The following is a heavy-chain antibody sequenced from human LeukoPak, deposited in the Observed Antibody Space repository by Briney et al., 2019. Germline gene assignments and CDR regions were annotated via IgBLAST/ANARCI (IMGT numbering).Heavy chain of an antibody. V-gene: IGHV3-21*01. CDR3: ARDTGATRGDY. D-gene: IGHD1-26*01. J-gene: IGHJ4*02. Sequence: PGGSLRLSCAASGFTFSSYSMNWVRQAPGKGLEWVSSISSSSSYIYYADSVKGRFTISRDNAKNSLYLQMNSLGAEDTAVYYCARDTGATRGDYWGQGTLVTVSS. CDR2: ISSSSSYI. CDR1: GFTFSSYS.